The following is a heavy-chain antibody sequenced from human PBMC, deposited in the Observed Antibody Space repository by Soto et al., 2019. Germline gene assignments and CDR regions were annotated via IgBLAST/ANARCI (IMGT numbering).Heavy chain of an antibody. D-gene: IGHD2-8*01. CDR3: ARGRMLLNYFGMDV. CDR1: GFTFSSYG. CDR2: IWYDGSNK. J-gene: IGHJ6*02. Sequence: PRLSCAASGFTFSSYGMYWVRQAPGKGLEWVAVIWYDGSNKYYADSVKGRFTISRDNSKNTLYLQMSSLRAEDTAVYYCARGRMLLNYFGMDVWGQGTPVTVSS. V-gene: IGHV3-33*01.